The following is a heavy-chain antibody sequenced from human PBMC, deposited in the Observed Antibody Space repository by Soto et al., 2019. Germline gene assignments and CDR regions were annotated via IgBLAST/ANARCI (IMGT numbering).Heavy chain of an antibody. CDR3: ARSVDP. V-gene: IGHV4-31*03. CDR1: GGSISSGGYY. J-gene: IGHJ5*02. Sequence: PSETLSLTCTVSGGSISSGGYYWRWIRQHPGKGLEWIGYIFYSWTTYYNPSLKSRVTISVDTSKNQFSLELSSVTAAHNAVHYCARSVDPWAQANLVTVS. CDR2: IFYSWTT.